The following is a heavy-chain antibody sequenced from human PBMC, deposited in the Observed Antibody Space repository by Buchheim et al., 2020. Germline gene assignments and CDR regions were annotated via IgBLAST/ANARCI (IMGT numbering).Heavy chain of an antibody. J-gene: IGHJ4*02. CDR3: ARDTLGTLGYFDY. Sequence: QVQLQESGPGLVKPSETLSLTCTVSGGSVSSGSYYWSWIRQPPGKGLEWIGYIYYSGSTNYNPSLKSRVTISVDTSKNQFSLKLSSVTAADTAVYYCARDTLGTLGYFDYWGQGTL. V-gene: IGHV4-61*01. CDR1: GGSVSSGSYY. CDR2: IYYSGST. D-gene: IGHD7-27*01.